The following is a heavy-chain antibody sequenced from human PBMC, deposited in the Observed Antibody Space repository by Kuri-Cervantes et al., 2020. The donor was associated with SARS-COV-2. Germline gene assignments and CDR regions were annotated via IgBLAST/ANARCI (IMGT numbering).Heavy chain of an antibody. D-gene: IGHD6-19*01. Sequence: GSLRLSCAVYGGSFSGYYWSWIRQPPGKGLERIGEINHSGSTYYNPSLKSRVTISVDTSKNQFSLKLSSVTAADTAVYYCASDHIAVAGTGDYWGQGTLVTVSS. CDR2: INHSGST. CDR3: ASDHIAVAGTGDY. V-gene: IGHV4-34*01. J-gene: IGHJ4*02. CDR1: GGSFSGYY.